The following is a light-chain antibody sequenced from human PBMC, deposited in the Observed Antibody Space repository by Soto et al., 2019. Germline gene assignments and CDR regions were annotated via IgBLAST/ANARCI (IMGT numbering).Light chain of an antibody. CDR1: QSVSTN. V-gene: IGKV3-15*01. Sequence: EIVMTQSPATLSVSPGERATLSCRASQSVSTNLAWFQQKPGQAPRLLISGASTRPTGIPARFSGSGSGTEFTLTISSLQSEDFAVYYCQQYNDWPRTFGQGTNVEIK. CDR3: QQYNDWPRT. CDR2: GAS. J-gene: IGKJ1*01.